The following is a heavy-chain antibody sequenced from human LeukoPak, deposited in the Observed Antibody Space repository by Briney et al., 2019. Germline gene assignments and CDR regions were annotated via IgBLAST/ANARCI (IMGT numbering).Heavy chain of an antibody. CDR1: GYTFTSYG. CDR2: ISAYNGNT. Sequence: ASVTVSCKASGYTFTSYGISWVRQAPGQGLEWMGWISAYNGNTNYAQKLQGRVTMTTDTSTSTAYMELRSLRSDDTAVYYCARLADDSSGSYYFDYWGQGTLVTVSS. V-gene: IGHV1-18*01. D-gene: IGHD3-22*01. CDR3: ARLADDSSGSYYFDY. J-gene: IGHJ4*02.